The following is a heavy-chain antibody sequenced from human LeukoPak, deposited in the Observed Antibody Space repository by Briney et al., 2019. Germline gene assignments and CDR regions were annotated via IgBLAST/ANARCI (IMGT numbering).Heavy chain of an antibody. CDR2: ISYDGSNK. CDR1: GFTFSSYG. D-gene: IGHD5-24*01. CDR3: AKDVSQRRDGYNYFDY. Sequence: GGSLRLSCAASGFTFSSYGMHWVRQAPGKGLEWVAVISYDGSNKYYADSVKGRFTISRDNSKNTLYLQMNSLRAEDTAVYYCAKDVSQRRDGYNYFDYRGQGTLVTVSS. V-gene: IGHV3-30*18. J-gene: IGHJ4*02.